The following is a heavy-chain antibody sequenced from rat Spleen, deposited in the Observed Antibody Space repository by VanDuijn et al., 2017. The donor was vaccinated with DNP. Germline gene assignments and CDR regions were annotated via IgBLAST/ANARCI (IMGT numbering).Heavy chain of an antibody. Sequence: EVKLVESGGGLVQPARSLKLSCAASGFTFYVYWMGWVRQAPGRGLEWIGEINKDSSIINYAPSLKDKFTISRDNAQNTLTLHMSKLGSEDTAIYYCTRGEDYGSYHFDTWGQGVMVTVSS. CDR3: TRGEDYGSYHFDT. CDR2: INKDSSII. CDR1: GFTFYVYW. J-gene: IGHJ2*01. V-gene: IGHV4-2*01. D-gene: IGHD1-3*01.